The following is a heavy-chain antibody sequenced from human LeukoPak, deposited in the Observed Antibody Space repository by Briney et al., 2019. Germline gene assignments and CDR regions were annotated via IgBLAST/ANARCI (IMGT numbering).Heavy chain of an antibody. CDR2: ISSDASIT. D-gene: IGHD3-10*01. J-gene: IGHJ5*02. CDR3: TRDQNFYGSGRGFDP. V-gene: IGHV3-74*01. CDR1: GYTFSTYW. Sequence: GGSLSLPCGASGYTFSTYWMHWVSQDPGKGLVWVSRISSDASITSYADPVKGQFTISRDNDKNTLYLQMNSLRAEDTAIYYCTRDQNFYGSGRGFDPWGQGTLVTVSS.